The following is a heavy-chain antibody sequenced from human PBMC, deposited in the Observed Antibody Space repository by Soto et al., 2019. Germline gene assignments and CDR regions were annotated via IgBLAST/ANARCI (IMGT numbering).Heavy chain of an antibody. CDR3: ARGSEDLTSNFDY. Sequence: EVQLVESGGGLVKPGGSLRLSCAASGFTFTRYSMNWVRQAPGKGLEWVSSISSTTNYIYYGESMKGRFTISRDNAKNSLYLEMNSLRAEDSAVYYCARGSEDLTSNFDYWGQGPLVSFSS. CDR1: GFTFTRYS. V-gene: IGHV3-21*06. CDR2: ISSTTNYI. J-gene: IGHJ4*02.